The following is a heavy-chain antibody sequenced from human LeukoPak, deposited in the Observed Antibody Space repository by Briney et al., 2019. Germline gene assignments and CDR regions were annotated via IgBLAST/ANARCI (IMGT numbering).Heavy chain of an antibody. J-gene: IGHJ4*02. V-gene: IGHV4-38-2*01. D-gene: IGHD3-22*01. CDR3: ASRHYYDSSFDY. CDR2: IYHSGST. Sequence: PSETLSLTCAVSGYSISSGYYWGWIRQPPGKGLEWIGSIYHSGSTYYNPSLKSRVTISVDTSKNQFSLRLSSVTAADTAVYYCASRHYYDSSFDYWGQGTLVTVSS. CDR1: GYSISSGYY.